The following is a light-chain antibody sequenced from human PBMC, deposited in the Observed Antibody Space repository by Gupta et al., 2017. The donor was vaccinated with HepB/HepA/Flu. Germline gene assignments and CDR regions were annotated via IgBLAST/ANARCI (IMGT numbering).Light chain of an antibody. CDR1: TDIDVGTYR. CDR2: YESGSDK. J-gene: IGLJ3*02. Sequence: QAVLTQPSSLSASPAASPSLTCTLPTDIDVGTYRIYWYQQRPGSPPQELLKYESGSDKQKGSGVPSRLSGSKDASANAGILLLTGFQSEDEADYYCLSCHSSAWVFGRGTKLTVL. CDR3: LSCHSSAWV. V-gene: IGLV5-45*02.